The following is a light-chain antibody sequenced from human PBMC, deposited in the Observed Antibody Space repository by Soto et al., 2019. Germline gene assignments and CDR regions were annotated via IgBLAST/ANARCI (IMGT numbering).Light chain of an antibody. V-gene: IGLV2-11*01. CDR1: NSDIGAYDF. Sequence: QSALTQPRSVSGSPGQSVTISCTGSNSDIGAYDFVSWYQQHPGKVPKVIIYDVTKRPSGVPDRFSASKSGNTASLTISGLQAEDEADYYCCSHAGTRTLVFGGGTKVTVL. CDR3: CSHAGTRTLV. J-gene: IGLJ2*01. CDR2: DVT.